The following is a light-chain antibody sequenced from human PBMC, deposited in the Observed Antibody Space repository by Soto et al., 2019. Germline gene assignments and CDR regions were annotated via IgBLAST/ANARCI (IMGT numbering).Light chain of an antibody. CDR1: SSDVGSYNL. V-gene: IGLV2-23*01. CDR3: CSYASRDTYV. CDR2: EGN. J-gene: IGLJ1*01. Sequence: QSVLTQPASVSGSPGQSITISCTGTSSDVGSYNLVSWYQQHPGKAPKLMIYEGNKRPSGVSNRFSGSKSGNTVSLTISGLQAEDEADYYCCSYASRDTYVFGTGTKVTVL.